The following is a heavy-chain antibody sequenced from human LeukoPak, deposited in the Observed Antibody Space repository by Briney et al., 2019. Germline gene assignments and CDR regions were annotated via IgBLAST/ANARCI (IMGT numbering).Heavy chain of an antibody. V-gene: IGHV3-21*01. J-gene: IGHJ4*02. CDR1: GFTFSSNA. Sequence: GGSLRLSCAASGFTFSSNAMSWVRQAPGKGLEWVSSISDRSDYIYYAASLKGRFSISRDNANNSLYLLMNSLRAEDTAIYYCARGNWNDEGFFDYWGQGILVTVSS. D-gene: IGHD1-1*01. CDR3: ARGNWNDEGFFDY. CDR2: ISDRSDYI.